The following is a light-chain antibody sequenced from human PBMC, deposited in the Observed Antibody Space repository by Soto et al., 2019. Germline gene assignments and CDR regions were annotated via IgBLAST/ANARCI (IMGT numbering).Light chain of an antibody. Sequence: EIVLTQSPATLSFSPGERATLSCRASQSVSSYLAWYQQKPGQAPRLLIYDASNRATGIPARFSGSGSGTDFTLTISSLEPEDFAVYYCQQRSNWSLFTFGPGTKVDIK. CDR2: DAS. J-gene: IGKJ3*01. V-gene: IGKV3-11*01. CDR3: QQRSNWSLFT. CDR1: QSVSSY.